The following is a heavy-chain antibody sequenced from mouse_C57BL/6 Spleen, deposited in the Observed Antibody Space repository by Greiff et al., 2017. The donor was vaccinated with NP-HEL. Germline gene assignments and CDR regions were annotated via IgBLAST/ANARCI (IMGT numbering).Heavy chain of an antibody. Sequence: EVMLVESGGGLVQPGGSLKLSCAASGFTFSDYYMYWVRQTPEKRLEWVAYISNGGGSTYYPDTVKGRFTISRDNAKNTLYLQMSRLKSEDTAMYYCARQGTTKGYYFDYWGQGTTLTVSS. CDR3: ARQGTTKGYYFDY. D-gene: IGHD3-3*01. J-gene: IGHJ2*01. V-gene: IGHV5-12*01. CDR1: GFTFSDYY. CDR2: ISNGGGST.